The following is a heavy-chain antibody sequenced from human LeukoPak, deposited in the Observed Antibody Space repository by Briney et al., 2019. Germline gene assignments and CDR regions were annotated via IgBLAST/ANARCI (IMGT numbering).Heavy chain of an antibody. CDR2: IYHSGST. J-gene: IGHJ3*02. CDR3: ARFYYDSSGYYHDAFDI. Sequence: SETLSLTCTVSGYSISSGYYWGWIRQPPGKGLEWIGSIYHSGSTYYNPSLKSRVTISVDTSKNQFSLKLSSVTAADTAVYYCARFYYDSSGYYHDAFDIWGQGTVVTVSS. D-gene: IGHD3-22*01. V-gene: IGHV4-38-2*02. CDR1: GYSISSGYY.